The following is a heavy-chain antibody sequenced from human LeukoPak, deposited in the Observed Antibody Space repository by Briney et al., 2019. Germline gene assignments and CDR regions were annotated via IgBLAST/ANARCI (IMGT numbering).Heavy chain of an antibody. CDR1: GGSISSGGYY. Sequence: SQTLSLTCTVSGGSISSGGYYWSWIRQHPGTGLEWIGYIYYSGSTYYNPSLKSRVTISVDTSKNQFSLKLSSVTAADTAVYYCALTPITMVRGVMGDTFWFDPWGQGTLVTVSS. D-gene: IGHD3-10*01. V-gene: IGHV4-31*03. J-gene: IGHJ5*02. CDR3: ALTPITMVRGVMGDTFWFDP. CDR2: IYYSGST.